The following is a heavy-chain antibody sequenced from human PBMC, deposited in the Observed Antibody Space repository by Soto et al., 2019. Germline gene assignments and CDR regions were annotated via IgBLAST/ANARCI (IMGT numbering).Heavy chain of an antibody. J-gene: IGHJ3*02. D-gene: IGHD3-16*01. CDR1: GFSLTNTRVG. Sequence: QITLKESGPTLVKPTHTLTLTCSFSGFSLTNTRVGVGWIRQPPGKALEWLAVIYWDDDKRYSPSLQTRLTIIKDTSKNQVVLTMTDMDPVDTATYFCAHLMITFGGVVEDDAFDTWGQGTVVTVSS. CDR3: AHLMITFGGVVEDDAFDT. CDR2: IYWDDDK. V-gene: IGHV2-5*02.